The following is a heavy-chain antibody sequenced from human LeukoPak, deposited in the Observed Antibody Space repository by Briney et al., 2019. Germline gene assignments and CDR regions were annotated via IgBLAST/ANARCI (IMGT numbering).Heavy chain of an antibody. Sequence: GGSLRLSCAASGFTFSSYSMNWVRQAPGKGLEWVSSISSSSSYIYYADSVKGRFTISRDNAKNSLYLQMNSLRAEDTAVYYCARDHCSSTSCYRLDYWGQGTLVTVSS. V-gene: IGHV3-21*01. CDR2: ISSSSSYI. D-gene: IGHD2-2*01. CDR3: ARDHCSSTSCYRLDY. CDR1: GFTFSSYS. J-gene: IGHJ4*02.